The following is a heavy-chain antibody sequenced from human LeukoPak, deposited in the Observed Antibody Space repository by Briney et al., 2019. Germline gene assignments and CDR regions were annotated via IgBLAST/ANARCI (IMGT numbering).Heavy chain of an antibody. J-gene: IGHJ1*01. CDR1: GYTFTGYY. V-gene: IGHV1-2*02. CDR2: VNPNSGGT. Sequence: ASVKVSCKASGYTFTGYYMHWVRQAPGQGLEWMGWVNPNSGGTNYAQKFQGRVTMTRDTSISTAYMELSRLRSDDTAVFFCARGYYDSSDFEYFQHWGQGTLVTVSS. CDR3: ARGYYDSSDFEYFQH. D-gene: IGHD3-22*01.